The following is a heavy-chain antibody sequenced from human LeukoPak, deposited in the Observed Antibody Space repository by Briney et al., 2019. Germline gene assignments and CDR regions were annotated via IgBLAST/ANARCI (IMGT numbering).Heavy chain of an antibody. CDR3: ARDIGGALYYYYMDV. V-gene: IGHV3-21*01. CDR2: ISSSSYI. Sequence: PGRSLRLSCAASGFTFSSYSMNWVRQAPGKGLEWVSSISSSSYIYYADSVKGRFTISRDNAKNSLYLQMNSLRAEDTAVYYCARDIGGALYYYYMDVWGKGTTVTVSS. J-gene: IGHJ6*03. D-gene: IGHD6-19*01. CDR1: GFTFSSYS.